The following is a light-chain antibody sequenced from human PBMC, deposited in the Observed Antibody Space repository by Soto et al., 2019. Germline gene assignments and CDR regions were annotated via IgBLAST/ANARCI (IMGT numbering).Light chain of an antibody. CDR2: AAS. Sequence: DIQMTQSPSSLSASVGDRVTITCRASQGISTYLVWYQQKPGTVPKLLIFAASTLQSGVPSRFSGSGSGTDFTLTISSPQPEDVATYYCQSYTGAPWTFGQGTKVEI. J-gene: IGKJ1*01. CDR1: QGISTY. V-gene: IGKV1-27*01. CDR3: QSYTGAPWT.